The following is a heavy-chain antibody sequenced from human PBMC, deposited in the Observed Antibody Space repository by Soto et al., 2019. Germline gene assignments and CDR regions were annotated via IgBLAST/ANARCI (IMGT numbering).Heavy chain of an antibody. Sequence: ASVKVSCKASGYTFTSYGISWVRQAPGQGLEWMGWISAYNGNTNYARKLQGRGTMTTDTSTSTAYMELRSLRSDGTAVYYCARHYSDDSSGYFGPYYYYYGMEVWGQGTTVTVSS. J-gene: IGHJ6*02. CDR1: GYTFTSYG. V-gene: IGHV1-18*01. D-gene: IGHD3-22*01. CDR3: ARHYSDDSSGYFGPYYYYYGMEV. CDR2: ISAYNGNT.